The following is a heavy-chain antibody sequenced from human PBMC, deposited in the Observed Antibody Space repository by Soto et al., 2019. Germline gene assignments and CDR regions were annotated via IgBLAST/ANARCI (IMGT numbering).Heavy chain of an antibody. CDR1: EFTFTSYW. J-gene: IGHJ5*02. V-gene: IGHV3-74*03. CDR3: ARVATGSYDWFDP. Sequence: GGSLRLSCSASEFTFTSYWMHWVRQPPGKGLMWVSRINSDGSRTTYADSVKGRFTISRDNAKNTVFLQMNSLRAEDTAVYYCARVATGSYDWFDPWGQGSLVTVSS. CDR2: INSDGSRT. D-gene: IGHD1-26*01.